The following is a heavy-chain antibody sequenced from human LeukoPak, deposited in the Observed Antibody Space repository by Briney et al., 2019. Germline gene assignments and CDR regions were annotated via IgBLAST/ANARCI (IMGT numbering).Heavy chain of an antibody. V-gene: IGHV3-43*01. CDR3: AKDGYCSGGSCYSRYYYGMDV. CDR2: ISWDGGST. CDR1: GFTFDDYT. D-gene: IGHD2-15*01. J-gene: IGHJ6*02. Sequence: GVSLTLSCSASGFTFDDYTMHWLRQAPGKGLEWVSLISWDGGSTYYADSVKGRFTISRDNSKNSLYLQMNSLRTEDTALYYCAKDGYCSGGSCYSRYYYGMDVWGQGTTVTVSS.